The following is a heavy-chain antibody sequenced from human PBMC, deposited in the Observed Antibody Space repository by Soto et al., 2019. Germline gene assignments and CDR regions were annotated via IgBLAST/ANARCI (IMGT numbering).Heavy chain of an antibody. D-gene: IGHD7-27*01. Sequence: GGSLRLSCAASGFTFSIFAMSWVRQSPGKGLEWVSTISGSGGSTYYADAVKGRFTISRDNSMGTLYLQMKSLRVEDTAIYYCAKEVSLGSTVDLGYWGQGALVTAPQ. V-gene: IGHV3-23*01. J-gene: IGHJ4*02. CDR3: AKEVSLGSTVDLGY. CDR1: GFTFSIFA. CDR2: ISGSGGST.